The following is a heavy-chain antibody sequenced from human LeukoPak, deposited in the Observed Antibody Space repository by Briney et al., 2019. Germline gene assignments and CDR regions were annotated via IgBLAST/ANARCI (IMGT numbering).Heavy chain of an antibody. CDR3: ARRMEPYCSGDCSLFDY. Sequence: GASVKVSCKASGYTFTGYYIHWVRQAPGQGPEWMGWINPNTGGTNYAQKFQGRVTMTRDTPISTAYMELNGLTSDDTAVYYCARRMEPYCSGDCSLFDYWGQGTLVTVSS. CDR1: GYTFTGYY. J-gene: IGHJ4*02. D-gene: IGHD2-21*01. V-gene: IGHV1-2*02. CDR2: INPNTGGT.